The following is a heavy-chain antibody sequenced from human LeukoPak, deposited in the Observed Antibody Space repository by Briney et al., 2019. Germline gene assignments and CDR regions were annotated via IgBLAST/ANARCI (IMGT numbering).Heavy chain of an antibody. CDR3: ARRHSSGWYHDY. D-gene: IGHD6-19*01. V-gene: IGHV1-18*01. Sequence: ASVKVSCKASGYTFTSYGISWVRQAPGQGLEWMGWISAYNGNTNYAQKLQARVTMTTDTSTSTAYMELRSLRSDDTAVYYCARRHSSGWYHDYWGQGTLVTVSS. J-gene: IGHJ4*02. CDR2: ISAYNGNT. CDR1: GYTFTSYG.